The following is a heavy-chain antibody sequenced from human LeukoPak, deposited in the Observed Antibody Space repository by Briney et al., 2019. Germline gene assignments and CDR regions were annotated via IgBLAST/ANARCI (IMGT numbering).Heavy chain of an antibody. CDR1: GFTFSSYS. D-gene: IGHD2-15*01. CDR3: AKDHLYCSGGNCYFDS. CDR2: ITTDSNNI. V-gene: IGHV3-21*01. J-gene: IGHJ4*02. Sequence: PGGSLRLSCAASGFTFSSYSMNWIRQAPGKGLEWVSFITTDSNNIYYADSVKGRFTISRDNAKNSLYLQMNSLRAEDTAVYYCAKDHLYCSGGNCYFDSWGQGTLVSVSS.